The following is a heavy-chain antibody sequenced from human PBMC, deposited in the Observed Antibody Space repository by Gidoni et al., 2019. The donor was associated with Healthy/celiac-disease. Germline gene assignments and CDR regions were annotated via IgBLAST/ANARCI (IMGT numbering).Heavy chain of an antibody. CDR2: IYWDDDK. D-gene: IGHD3-22*01. V-gene: IGHV2-5*02. J-gene: IGHJ5*02. CDR3: ARSTYYYDSSGYGVWFDP. CDR1: GFSLRTSGVG. Sequence: QITLQESGPTLVKPTQTLTLTCTFSGFSLRTSGVGVGWIRQPPGKALEWLALIYWDDDKRYSPSLKSRLTITKDTSKNQVVLTMTNMDPVDTATYYCARSTYYYDSSGYGVWFDPWGQGTLVTVSS.